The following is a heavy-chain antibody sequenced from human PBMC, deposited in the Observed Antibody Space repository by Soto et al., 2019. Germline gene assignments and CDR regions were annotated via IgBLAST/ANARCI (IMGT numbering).Heavy chain of an antibody. V-gene: IGHV1-69*06. CDR3: AKSVPLAAAHYYYYGMDV. CDR2: IIPIFGTA. J-gene: IGHJ6*02. Sequence: SVKVSCKASGGTFSSYAISWVRQAPGQGLEWMGGIIPIFGTANYAQKFQGRVKITADKSTSTAYMELSSLRSEDTAVYYCAKSVPLAAAHYYYYGMDVWGQGTTVTVSS. D-gene: IGHD6-13*01. CDR1: GGTFSSYA.